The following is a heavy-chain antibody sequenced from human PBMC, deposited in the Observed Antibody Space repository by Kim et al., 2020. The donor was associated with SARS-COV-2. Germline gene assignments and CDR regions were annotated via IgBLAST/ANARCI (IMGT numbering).Heavy chain of an antibody. CDR1: GFTFSSYG. V-gene: IGHV3-33*06. D-gene: IGHD3-22*01. CDR2: IWYDGSNK. CDR3: AKEPYDRLKIYYYYGMDV. Sequence: GGSLRLSCAASGFTFSSYGMHWVRQAPGKGLEWVAVIWYDGSNKYYADSVKGRFTISRDNSKNTLYLQMNSLRAEDTAVYYCAKEPYDRLKIYYYYGMDVWGQGTTVTVSS. J-gene: IGHJ6*02.